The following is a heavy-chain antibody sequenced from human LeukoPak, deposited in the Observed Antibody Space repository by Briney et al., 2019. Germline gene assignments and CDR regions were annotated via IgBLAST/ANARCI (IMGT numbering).Heavy chain of an antibody. V-gene: IGHV4-30-4*08. J-gene: IGHJ4*02. D-gene: IGHD3-10*01. CDR1: GGSISSGDYY. CDR2: IYYSGST. CDR3: ARANDGSGSYGY. Sequence: SETLSLTCTVSGGSISSGDYYWSWIRQPPGKGLEWIGYIYYSGSTYYNPSLKSRVTISVDTSKNQFSLKLRSVTAADTAVYYCARANDGSGSYGYCGQGTLVTVSS.